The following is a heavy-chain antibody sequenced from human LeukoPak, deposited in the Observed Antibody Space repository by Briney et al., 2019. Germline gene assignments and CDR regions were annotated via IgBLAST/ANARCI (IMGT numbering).Heavy chain of an antibody. J-gene: IGHJ4*02. D-gene: IGHD3-22*01. CDR1: GGTFSSYA. Sequence: SVKVSCKASGGTFSSYAISWVRQAPGQGLEWMGRIIPILGIANYAQKFQGRVTITADKSTSTAYMELSSLRSEDTAVYYCARDMDIYYYDSSGYLDYWGQGTLVTVSS. CDR2: IIPILGIA. CDR3: ARDMDIYYYDSSGYLDY. V-gene: IGHV1-69*04.